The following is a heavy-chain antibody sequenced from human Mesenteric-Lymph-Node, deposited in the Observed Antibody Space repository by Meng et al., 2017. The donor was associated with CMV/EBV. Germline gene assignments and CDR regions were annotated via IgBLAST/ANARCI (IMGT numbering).Heavy chain of an antibody. CDR3: AIVVVPASTHFYYYGMDV. CDR2: IYPNTGGI. CDR1: GYTFTGYY. D-gene: IGHD2-2*01. V-gene: IGHV1-2*02. Sequence: ASVKVSCKASGYTFTGYYMHWVRQAPGQGLEWMGWIYPNTGGINYAQNFQGRVTMTRDTSISTAYMELSRLRSDDTAVYYCAIVVVPASTHFYYYGMDVWGQGTTVTVSS. J-gene: IGHJ6*02.